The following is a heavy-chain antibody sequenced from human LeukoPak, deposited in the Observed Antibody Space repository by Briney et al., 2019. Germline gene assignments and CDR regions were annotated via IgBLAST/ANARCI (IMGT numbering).Heavy chain of an antibody. D-gene: IGHD5-18*01. CDR3: TRDYGGYSFDY. CDR1: GFTFTKYC. Sequence: PGGSLTLSCAASGFTFTKYCMHWVRQAPGKGLVWFSRINSDGSSTIYAVSVKGRFTISRDNAKNTLYLQMNSLRAEDTAVYYCTRDYGGYSFDYWGQGTLVTVSS. J-gene: IGHJ4*02. V-gene: IGHV3-74*01. CDR2: INSDGSST.